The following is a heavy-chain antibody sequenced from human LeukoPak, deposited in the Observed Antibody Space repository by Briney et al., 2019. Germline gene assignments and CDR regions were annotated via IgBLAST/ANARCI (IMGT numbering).Heavy chain of an antibody. D-gene: IGHD3-22*01. J-gene: IGHJ4*02. CDR3: VRGTYQYDSSGYPFDY. CDR1: GYTFPIYG. Sequence: ASVKVSCKASGYTFPIYGISWVRQAPGQGLECMGWISVYNGNTNCAQKLQGRVTMTTDTSTSTAYMELRSLRSDDTAVYYCVRGTYQYDSSGYPFDYWGQGTLVTVSS. CDR2: ISVYNGNT. V-gene: IGHV1-18*01.